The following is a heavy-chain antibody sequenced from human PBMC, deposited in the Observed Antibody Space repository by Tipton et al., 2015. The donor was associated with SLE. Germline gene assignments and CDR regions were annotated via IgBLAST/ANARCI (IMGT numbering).Heavy chain of an antibody. J-gene: IGHJ4*02. D-gene: IGHD5-24*01. CDR3: VRDVKGLDVDY. V-gene: IGHV1-18*01. CDR1: GYTFTGYG. Sequence: QSRAEVKKPGASVKVSCQASGYTFTGYGISWVRQAPGQGLEWMGWISGYNGDTNYAQKVQDRFTMTTDTSTSTAYMELRSLRSDDTAVYYCVRDVKGLDVDYWGPGSLLTVSS. CDR2: ISGYNGDT.